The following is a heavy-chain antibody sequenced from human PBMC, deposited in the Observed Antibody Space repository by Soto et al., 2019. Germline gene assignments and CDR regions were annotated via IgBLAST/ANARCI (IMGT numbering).Heavy chain of an antibody. CDR3: ARASYYYDSSGYYHPDY. CDR2: IKQDGSEK. Sequence: GGSLRLSCAASGFTFSSYWMSWVRQAPGKGLEWVANIKQDGSEKYYVDSVKGRFTISRDNAKNSLYLQMNSLRAEDTAVYYCARASYYYDSSGYYHPDYWGQGTLVTVSS. CDR1: GFTFSSYW. D-gene: IGHD3-22*01. V-gene: IGHV3-7*01. J-gene: IGHJ4*02.